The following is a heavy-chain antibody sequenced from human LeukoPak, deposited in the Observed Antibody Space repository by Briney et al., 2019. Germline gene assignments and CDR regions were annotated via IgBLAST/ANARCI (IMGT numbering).Heavy chain of an antibody. J-gene: IGHJ4*02. D-gene: IGHD6-19*01. V-gene: IGHV4-59*01. CDR2: IYYSGST. CDR1: GGSISSYY. Sequence: SETLSLTCTVSGGSISSYYWSWIRQPPGKGLEWIGYIYYSGSTHYNPSLKSRAAISVDTSKNHFSLKLSSVTAADTAVYYCARVLAEAGTPFDYWGQGTLVTVSS. CDR3: ARVLAEAGTPFDY.